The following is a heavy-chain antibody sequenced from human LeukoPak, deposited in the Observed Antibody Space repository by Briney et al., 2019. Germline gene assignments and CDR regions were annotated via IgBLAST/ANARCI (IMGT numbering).Heavy chain of an antibody. D-gene: IGHD3-10*01. CDR1: GFTFSSYW. Sequence: GGSLRLSCAASGFTFSSYWMHWVRQAPGKGLEWVSSISSSSSYIYYADAVKGRFTISRDNAKNSLYLQMNSLRAEDTALYYCARDEGSYGSGSYFSLWGQGTLVTVSS. CDR3: ARDEGSYGSGSYFSL. J-gene: IGHJ4*02. V-gene: IGHV3-21*01. CDR2: ISSSSSYI.